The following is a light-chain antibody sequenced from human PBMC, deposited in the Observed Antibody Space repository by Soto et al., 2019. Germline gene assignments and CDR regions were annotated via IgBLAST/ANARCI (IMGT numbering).Light chain of an antibody. CDR1: SSDVGGYKL. J-gene: IGLJ3*02. V-gene: IGLV2-23*01. CDR3: CSYAGSTTWV. CDR2: QDT. Sequence: QAVVTQPASVSGSPGQSITISCTGTSSDVGGYKLVSWYQQHPGKAPKLLIYQDTKRPSGVSSRFSGSKSGNMASLTISGLQADDEADYHCCSYAGSTTWVFGGGTKLTVL.